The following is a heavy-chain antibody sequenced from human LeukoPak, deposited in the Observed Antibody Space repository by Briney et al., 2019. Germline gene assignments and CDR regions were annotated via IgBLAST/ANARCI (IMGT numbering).Heavy chain of an antibody. CDR3: ARNVGSGFDY. V-gene: IGHV1-69*04. CDR2: IIPILGIA. CDR1: GGTFSSYA. D-gene: IGHD1-1*01. Sequence: GASVKVSCKVSGGTFSSYAISWVRQAPGQGLEWMGRIIPILGIANYAQKFQGRVTMTRDTSTTTVYMEMSSLRSEDTAVYYCARNVGSGFDYWGQGALVTVSS. J-gene: IGHJ4*02.